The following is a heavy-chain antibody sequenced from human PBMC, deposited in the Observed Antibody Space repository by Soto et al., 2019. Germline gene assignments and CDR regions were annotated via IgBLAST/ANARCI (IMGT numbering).Heavy chain of an antibody. D-gene: IGHD6-6*01. CDR1: GYTFVNYW. V-gene: IGHV5-51*01. CDR2: IHPSDSRT. J-gene: IGHJ1*01. CDR3: SKFKYSTSVRYLQH. Sequence: PGASLKISCESSGYTFVNYWICWVRQVPGKGLGWVAIIHPSDSRTIDRPSFQGQVTISADKSISTDYLQWTSLKASDTAIYYCSKFKYSTSVRYLQHWGQGTPVTVSS.